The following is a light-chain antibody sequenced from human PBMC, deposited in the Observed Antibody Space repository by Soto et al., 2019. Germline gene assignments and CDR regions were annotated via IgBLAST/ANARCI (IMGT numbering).Light chain of an antibody. CDR2: GAS. Sequence: EIVLTQSPGTLSLSPGQRATLSCRASESISRDYLAWYQQRLGQAPRLLIYGASSGATGIPDRFSGSGSGTDFTLTISSLQPDDFATYYCQQYNSYRWTFGLGTKVE. CDR3: QQYNSYRWT. V-gene: IGKV3-20*01. CDR1: ESISRDY. J-gene: IGKJ1*01.